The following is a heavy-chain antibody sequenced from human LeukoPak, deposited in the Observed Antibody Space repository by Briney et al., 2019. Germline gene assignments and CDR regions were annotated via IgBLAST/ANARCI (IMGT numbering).Heavy chain of an antibody. J-gene: IGHJ4*02. D-gene: IGHD3-22*01. CDR1: GYTFTSYG. CDR2: ISAYNGNT. CDR3: AREYRYYYDSSGYYYYFDY. Sequence: ASVKVSCKASGYTFTSYGISWVRQAPGQGLEWMGWISAYNGNTNYAQKLQGRVTMTTDTSTSTAYMELRSLRSDDTAVYYCAREYRYYYDSSGYYYYFDYWGQGTLDTVSS. V-gene: IGHV1-18*01.